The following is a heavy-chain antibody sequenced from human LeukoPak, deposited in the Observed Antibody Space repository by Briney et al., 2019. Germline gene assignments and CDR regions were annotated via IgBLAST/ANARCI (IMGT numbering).Heavy chain of an antibody. D-gene: IGHD3-3*01. CDR2: IYTTGNT. Sequence: PSETLSLTCTVSGGSVSSYYWSWIRQPAGKGLEWIGRIYTTGNTNYNPSLKSRVTMSVDTSKKQFSLKLSSVTAADTAVYYCARLSVPYDFWGAQGDGFDIWGQGTMVTVSS. CDR3: ARLSVPYDFWGAQGDGFDI. V-gene: IGHV4-4*07. CDR1: GGSVSSYY. J-gene: IGHJ3*02.